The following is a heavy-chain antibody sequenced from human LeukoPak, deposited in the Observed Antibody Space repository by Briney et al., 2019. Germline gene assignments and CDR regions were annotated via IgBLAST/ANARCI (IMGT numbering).Heavy chain of an antibody. D-gene: IGHD2-21*01. CDR1: GYTFTGYY. CDR2: INPNSGGT. V-gene: IGHV1-2*04. Sequence: ASVRVSRKASGYTFTGYYMHWVRQAPGQGLEWMGWINPNSGGTNYAQKFQGWVTMTWDTSISTAYMELSRLRSDDTAVYYCARGPYEEAFDIWGQGTMVTVSS. J-gene: IGHJ3*02. CDR3: ARGPYEEAFDI.